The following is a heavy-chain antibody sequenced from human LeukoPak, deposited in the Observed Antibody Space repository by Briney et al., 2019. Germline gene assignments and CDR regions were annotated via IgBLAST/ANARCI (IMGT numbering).Heavy chain of an antibody. V-gene: IGHV3-30*18. J-gene: IGHJ4*02. D-gene: IGHD3-22*01. CDR1: GFTFSSYG. Sequence: GSLRLSCAASGFTFSSYGMHWVRQAPGKGLEWVAVISYDGSNKYYADSVKGRFTISRDNSKNTLYLHMNSLRAEDTAVYYCAKSYYDSSGYYRNWGQGTLVTVSS. CDR3: AKSYYDSSGYYRN. CDR2: ISYDGSNK.